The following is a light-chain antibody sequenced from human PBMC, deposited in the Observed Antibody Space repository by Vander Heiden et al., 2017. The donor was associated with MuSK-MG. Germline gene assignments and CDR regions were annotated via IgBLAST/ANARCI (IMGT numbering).Light chain of an antibody. V-gene: IGKV1-39*01. J-gene: IGKJ2*01. Sequence: DIQMTQSPASLSSSAGERATLTCRASQSISSYLAWYQQKPGKAPKLLIYAASSWPSGIPSRFSGSGSGTDFTLTISSLQPEDFATYYCQQRDSTPYTFGEGTKVEIK. CDR1: QSISSY. CDR2: AAS. CDR3: QQRDSTPYT.